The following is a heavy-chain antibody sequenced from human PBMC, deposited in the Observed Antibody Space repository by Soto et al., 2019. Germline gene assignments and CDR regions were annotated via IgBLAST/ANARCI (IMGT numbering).Heavy chain of an antibody. Sequence: GSLRLSCAASGFTVSSIYMSWVRQAPGKGLEWVSVIYSGGSTYYADSVKGRFTISRDNSKNTLYLQMNSLRAEDTAVYYCARGSERTYFDYWGQGTLVTVSS. CDR2: IYSGGST. V-gene: IGHV3-53*01. CDR3: ARGSERTYFDY. J-gene: IGHJ4*02. D-gene: IGHD1-1*01. CDR1: GFTVSSIY.